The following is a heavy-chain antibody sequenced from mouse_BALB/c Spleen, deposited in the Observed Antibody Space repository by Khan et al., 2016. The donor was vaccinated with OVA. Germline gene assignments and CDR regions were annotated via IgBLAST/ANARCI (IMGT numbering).Heavy chain of an antibody. V-gene: IGHV2-6-4*01. D-gene: IGHD2-14*01. CDR2: IWGGGGT. CDR1: GFSLSRYN. CDR3: ARAYYRDDGYYAMDY. Sequence: QMQLEESGPGLVAPSQSLSITCTVSGFSLSRYNIHWVRQPPGKGLEWLGMIWGGGGTDYNSTLKIRLIISKDNSKSQVFLKMHSLQTDDTAMYYCARAYYRDDGYYAMDYWGQGTSVTVSS. J-gene: IGHJ4*01.